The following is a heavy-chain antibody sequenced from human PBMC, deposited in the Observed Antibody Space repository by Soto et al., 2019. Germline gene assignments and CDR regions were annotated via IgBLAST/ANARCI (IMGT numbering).Heavy chain of an antibody. D-gene: IGHD2-2*01. CDR2: INNNGNT. Sequence: ASETLSLTCNVSGGSVSGYHWSWIRQPPGKGLEWIGYINNNGNTNYNPSLKSRVTISVDTSKDQFSLKLSSVTAADTAVYYCARGEEQVAMPSGYWGQGTLVTVSS. CDR1: GGSVSGYH. V-gene: IGHV4-59*02. CDR3: ARGEEQVAMPSGY. J-gene: IGHJ4*02.